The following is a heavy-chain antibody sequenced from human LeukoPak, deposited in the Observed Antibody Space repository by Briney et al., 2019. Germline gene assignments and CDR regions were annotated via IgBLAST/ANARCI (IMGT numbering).Heavy chain of an antibody. CDR2: IIPILGIA. Sequence: GASVKVSCKASGYTFTMYAINWVRQAPGQGLEWMGRIIPILGIANYAQKFQGRVTITADKSTSTAYMELSSLRSEDTAVYYCARVGLDSGSYFDYYGMDVWAKGPRSPSP. CDR3: ARVGLDSGSYFDYYGMDV. V-gene: IGHV1-69*04. CDR1: GYTFTMYA. D-gene: IGHD1-26*01. J-gene: IGHJ6*02.